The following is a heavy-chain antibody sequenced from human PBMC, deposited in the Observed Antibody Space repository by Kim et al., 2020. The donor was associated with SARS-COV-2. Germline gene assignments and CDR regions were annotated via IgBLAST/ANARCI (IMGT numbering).Heavy chain of an antibody. CDR2: INHTGNT. V-gene: IGHV4-34*01. J-gene: IGHJ4*02. Sequence: SETLSLTCAVYGGSFSGYYWSWIRQPPGKGLEWIGEINHTGNTNYNPSLKSRVTISVDTSKNQFSLILISVTAADTAVYYCARPIIGGNSAFDYWGQGTL. CDR1: GGSFSGYY. CDR3: ARPIIGGNSAFDY. D-gene: IGHD2-21*01.